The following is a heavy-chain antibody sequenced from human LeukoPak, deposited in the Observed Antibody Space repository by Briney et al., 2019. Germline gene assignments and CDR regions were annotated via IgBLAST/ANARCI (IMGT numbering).Heavy chain of an antibody. V-gene: IGHV3-21*01. J-gene: IGHJ4*02. Sequence: GSLRLSCAASGFTFSSYSMNWVRQAPGKGLEWVSSISSSSSYIYYADSVKGRFTISRDNAKNSLYLQMNSLRAEDTAVYYCARDLILCGGDCYTTTYFDYWGQGTLVTVSS. D-gene: IGHD2-21*02. CDR2: ISSSSSYI. CDR3: ARDLILCGGDCYTTTYFDY. CDR1: GFTFSSYS.